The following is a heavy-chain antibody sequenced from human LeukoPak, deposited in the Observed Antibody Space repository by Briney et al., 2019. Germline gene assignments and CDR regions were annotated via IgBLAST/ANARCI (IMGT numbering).Heavy chain of an antibody. CDR1: GFTFSSYW. Sequence: GGSLRLSCAASGFTFSSYWMHWVRHAPGKGLVWVSRINSDGSSTSYADSVKGRFTISRDNAKNTLYLQMNSLRAEDTAVYYCARDQIGYATGHDAFDIWGQGATVTVSS. J-gene: IGHJ3*02. CDR3: ARDQIGYATGHDAFDI. CDR2: INSDGSST. D-gene: IGHD2-2*01. V-gene: IGHV3-74*01.